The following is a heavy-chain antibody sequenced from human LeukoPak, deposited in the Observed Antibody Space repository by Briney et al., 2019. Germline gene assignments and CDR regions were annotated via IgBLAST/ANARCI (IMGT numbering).Heavy chain of an antibody. CDR2: MSSSDDGR. D-gene: IGHD2-15*01. Sequence: LSSETLSLTCTVSGGSISSYYWSWIRQPPGKGLEWVSAMSSSDDGRYYAASVRGRFTISRDTSRSTLYLQMNSLRAEDAAVYYCAKAPVTSCRGAFCYPFDYWGQGTLVTVSS. CDR1: GGSISSYY. V-gene: IGHV3-23*01. J-gene: IGHJ4*02. CDR3: AKAPVTSCRGAFCYPFDY.